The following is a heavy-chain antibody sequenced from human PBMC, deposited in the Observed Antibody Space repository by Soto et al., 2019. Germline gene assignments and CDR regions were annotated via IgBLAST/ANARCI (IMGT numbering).Heavy chain of an antibody. J-gene: IGHJ4*02. Sequence: QVQLQEWGPGLVKPSQTLSLTCTVSGGSMSSGDYYWSWIRQPPGKGLEWIGYIDYSGSTYYNPSLKSRVTISVDTSKNQFSLKLSSVTAADTAVYYCARDSVLGSSPFDYWGQGTLVTVSS. CDR1: GGSMSSGDYY. D-gene: IGHD1-26*01. CDR3: ARDSVLGSSPFDY. V-gene: IGHV4-30-4*01. CDR2: IDYSGST.